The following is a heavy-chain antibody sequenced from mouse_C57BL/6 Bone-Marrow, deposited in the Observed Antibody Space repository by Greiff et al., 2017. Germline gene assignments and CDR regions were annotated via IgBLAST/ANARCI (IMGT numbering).Heavy chain of an antibody. Sequence: DVHLVESGGDLVKPGGSLKLSCAASGFTFSSYGMSWVRQTPDKRLEWVATISSGGSYTYYPDSVKGRFTISRDNAKNTLYLQMSSLKSEDTAMYYCARRVTGTDFDDWGQGTTLTVSS. D-gene: IGHD4-1*01. CDR2: ISSGGSYT. CDR1: GFTFSSYG. J-gene: IGHJ2*01. V-gene: IGHV5-6*01. CDR3: ARRVTGTDFDD.